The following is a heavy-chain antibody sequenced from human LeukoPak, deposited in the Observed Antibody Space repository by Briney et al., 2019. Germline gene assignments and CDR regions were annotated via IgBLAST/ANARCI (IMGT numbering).Heavy chain of an antibody. D-gene: IGHD2-15*01. CDR2: IYYSGST. CDR1: GGSISSYY. J-gene: IGHJ2*01. V-gene: IGHV4-59*08. Sequence: SETLSLTCTVSGGSISSYYWSWIRQPPGKGLEWIGYIYYSGSTNYNPSLKSRVTISVDTSKNQFSLKLSSVTAADTAVYYCASRKDGFGSRRFWYFDLWGRGTLVTVSA. CDR3: ASRKDGFGSRRFWYFDL.